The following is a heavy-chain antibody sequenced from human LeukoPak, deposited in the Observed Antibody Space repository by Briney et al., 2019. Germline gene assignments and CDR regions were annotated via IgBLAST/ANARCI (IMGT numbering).Heavy chain of an antibody. J-gene: IGHJ4*02. CDR3: ARAAPRGGENY. CDR2: IYYSGST. CDR1: GGSISSGGYY. D-gene: IGHD3-10*01. Sequence: PSEALSLTCTVSGGSISSGGYYWSWIRHHPGKGLEWIGYIYYSGSTYYNPSLKSRVTISVDASKNQFSLKLSSVTAADTAVYYCARAAPRGGENYWGQGTLVTVSS. V-gene: IGHV4-31*03.